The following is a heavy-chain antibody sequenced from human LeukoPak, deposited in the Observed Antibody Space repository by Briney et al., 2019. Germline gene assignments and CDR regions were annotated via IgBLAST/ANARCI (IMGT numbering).Heavy chain of an antibody. V-gene: IGHV4-34*01. Sequence: SEALSLTCAVYGGSFSDYYWGWIRQPPGKGLEWIGEINPSGSTNYSPSLKSRVTISVDTSKNQFSLKLSSVAAADTAVYFCVRVGYRYVINDWSRTGLGAYPTKYYYHMDVWDKGATVTVSS. CDR3: VRVGYRYVINDWSRTGLGAYPTKYYYHMDV. CDR2: INPSGST. D-gene: IGHD5-18*01. J-gene: IGHJ6*03. CDR1: GGSFSDYY.